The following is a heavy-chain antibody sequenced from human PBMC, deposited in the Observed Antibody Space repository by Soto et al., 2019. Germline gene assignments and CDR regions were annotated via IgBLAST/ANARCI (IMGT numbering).Heavy chain of an antibody. Sequence: GGSLRLSCAASGFTFSTSWMHWVRQTPGKGLVRVSRINSDGSTTNYADSVKGRFTISRDNAKNTLYLQMNTLRAEDTAVYFCARSHFSNSRIDYWGLGILVTVSS. CDR3: ARSHFSNSRIDY. CDR2: INSDGSTT. CDR1: GFTFSTSW. J-gene: IGHJ4*02. D-gene: IGHD6-6*01. V-gene: IGHV3-74*01.